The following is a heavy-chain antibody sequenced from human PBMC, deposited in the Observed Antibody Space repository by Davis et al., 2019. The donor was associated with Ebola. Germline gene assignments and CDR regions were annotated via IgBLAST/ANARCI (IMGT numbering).Heavy chain of an antibody. CDR2: IYYSGST. J-gene: IGHJ6*03. Sequence: PSETLSLTCAVYGGSFSSYYWSWIRQPPGKGLEWIGYIYYSGSTNYNPSLKSRVTISVDTSKNQFSLKLSSVTAADTAVYYCRVFTPDYYYYMDVWGKGTTVTVSS. CDR3: RVFTPDYYYYMDV. CDR1: GGSFSSYY. V-gene: IGHV4-59*01. D-gene: IGHD2-8*01.